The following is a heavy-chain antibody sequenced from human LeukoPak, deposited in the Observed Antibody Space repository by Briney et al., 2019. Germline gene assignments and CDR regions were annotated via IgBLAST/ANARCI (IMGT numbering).Heavy chain of an antibody. CDR2: IIPIFGTA. Sequence: ASVKVSCKASGGTFSSYAISWVRQAPGQGLEWMGGIIPIFGTANYAQKFQGRVTITADESTSTAYMELSSLRSEDTAVYYCARTSVSSSFVYWESGYFDYWGQGTLVTVSS. CDR3: ARTSVSSSFVYWESGYFDY. J-gene: IGHJ4*02. CDR1: GGTFSSYA. D-gene: IGHD6-6*01. V-gene: IGHV1-69*13.